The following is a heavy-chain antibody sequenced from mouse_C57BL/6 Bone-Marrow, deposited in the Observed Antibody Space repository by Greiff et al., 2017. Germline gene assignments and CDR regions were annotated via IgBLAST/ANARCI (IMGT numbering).Heavy chain of an antibody. CDR3: ARWGTTVVRYFDV. Sequence: VKLQESGAELAKPGASVKLSCKASGYTFTSYWMHWVKQRPGQGLEWIVYINPSSGYTKYTQKVKDKATLTADKSSSTAYMQLSSLTYEDSAVYYCARWGTTVVRYFDVWGTGTTVTVSS. J-gene: IGHJ1*03. D-gene: IGHD1-1*01. CDR1: GYTFTSYW. V-gene: IGHV1-7*01. CDR2: INPSSGYT.